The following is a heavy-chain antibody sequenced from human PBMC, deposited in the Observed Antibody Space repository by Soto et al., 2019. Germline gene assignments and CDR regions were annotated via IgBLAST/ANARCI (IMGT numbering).Heavy chain of an antibody. D-gene: IGHD2-15*01. CDR3: ARALEYCSGGSCYPGYYYYYYMDV. J-gene: IGHJ6*03. CDR1: GFTFSSYG. V-gene: IGHV3-33*01. CDR2: IWYDGSNK. Sequence: QVQLVESGGGVVQPGRSLRLSCAASGFTFSSYGMHWVRQAPGTGLEWVAVIWYDGSNKYYADSVKGRLIISRDNSKNKLYLQMNSLRAEDTAVYYCARALEYCSGGSCYPGYYYYYYMDVWGKGTTVTVSS.